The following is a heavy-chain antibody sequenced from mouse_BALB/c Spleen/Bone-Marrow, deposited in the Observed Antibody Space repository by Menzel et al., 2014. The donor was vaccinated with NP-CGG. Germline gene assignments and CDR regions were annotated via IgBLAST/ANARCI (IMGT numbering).Heavy chain of an antibody. J-gene: IGHJ2*01. CDR1: GYTFTSYW. CDR2: IDPSDSET. CDR3: ARNWGYVDY. Sequence: QVHVQQSGAELVKPGAPVKLSCKASGYTFTSYWMNWVKQRPERGLEWIGRIDPSDSETNYNQKFKGKATITADKSSSTAYIHLNSLTSEDSAVYYCARNWGYVDYWGQGTTLTVSS. V-gene: IGHV1-69*02. D-gene: IGHD4-1*01.